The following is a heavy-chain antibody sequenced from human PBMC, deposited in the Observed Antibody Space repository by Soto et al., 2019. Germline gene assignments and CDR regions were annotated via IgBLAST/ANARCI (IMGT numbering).Heavy chain of an antibody. CDR2: IIPLFGAP. Sequence: QVQLVQSGAEVKKPGSSVKVSCKASGGTFNTYSIHWVRQAPGQGPEWMGGIIPLFGAPQYAQRFQGRVKITADESTSTAYMDLSSLRSEDTAVYYCARGGFRDVLTGFFHWAQGTAITVSS. J-gene: IGHJ4*02. D-gene: IGHD3-9*01. CDR1: GGTFNTYS. CDR3: ARGGFRDVLTGFFH. V-gene: IGHV1-69*01.